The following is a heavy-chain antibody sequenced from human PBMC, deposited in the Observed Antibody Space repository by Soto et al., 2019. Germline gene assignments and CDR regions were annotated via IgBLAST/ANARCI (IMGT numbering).Heavy chain of an antibody. D-gene: IGHD6-6*01. CDR3: ARVSSIAARPGRYYYYHGMDV. Sequence: SVKVSCKASGGTFSSYAISWVRQAPGQGLEWMGGIIPIFGTANYAQKFQGRVTITADESTSTAYMELSSLRSEDTAVYYCARVSSIAARPGRYYYYHGMDVWGQGATVTVS. V-gene: IGHV1-69*13. CDR2: IIPIFGTA. J-gene: IGHJ6*02. CDR1: GGTFSSYA.